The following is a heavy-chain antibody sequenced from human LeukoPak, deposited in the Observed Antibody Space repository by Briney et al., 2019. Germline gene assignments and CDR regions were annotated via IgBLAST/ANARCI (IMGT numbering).Heavy chain of an antibody. CDR2: IIPIFGTA. D-gene: IGHD2-2*01. CDR1: GGTFSSYA. CDR3: ARGYCSSTSCSNFDY. Sequence: ASVTVSCTASGGTFSSYAISWVRQAPGQGLEWMGGIIPIFGTANYAQKLQGRVTMTTDTSTSTAYMELRSLRSDDTAVYYCARGYCSSTSCSNFDYWGQGTLVTVSS. J-gene: IGHJ4*02. V-gene: IGHV1-69*05.